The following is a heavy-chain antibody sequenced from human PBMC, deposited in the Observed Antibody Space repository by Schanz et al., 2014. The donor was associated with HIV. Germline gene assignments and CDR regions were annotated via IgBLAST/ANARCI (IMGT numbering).Heavy chain of an antibody. CDR2: ISYDGTKK. D-gene: IGHD3-22*01. CDR3: AKDRNYYDSKYRGKGNYYYYYGMDV. J-gene: IGHJ6*02. V-gene: IGHV3-30*18. Sequence: QVQLVESGGGVVQPGRSLRLSCVASAFNFDSYGMHWVRQAPGKGLEWVAVISYDGTKKHYADSVKGRFTISRDNSKNTLYLQLKSLRPEDTAVYYCAKDRNYYDSKYRGKGNYYYYYGMDVWGQGTTVTVSS. CDR1: AFNFDSYG.